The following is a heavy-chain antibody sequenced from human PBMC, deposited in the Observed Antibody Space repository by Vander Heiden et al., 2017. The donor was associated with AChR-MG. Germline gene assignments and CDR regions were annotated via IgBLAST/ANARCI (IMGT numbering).Heavy chain of an antibody. Sequence: QVQLVQSGAEVKKPGASVKVSCKASGYTFTSYYMHWVRQAPGQGLEWMGIINPSGGSTSYAQKFQGRVTMTRDTSTSTVYMELSSLRSEDTAVYYCARDVVKQQLKTEDWFDPWGQGTLVNVSS. D-gene: IGHD6-13*01. CDR2: INPSGGST. CDR3: ARDVVKQQLKTEDWFDP. J-gene: IGHJ5*02. CDR1: GYTFTSYY. V-gene: IGHV1-46*03.